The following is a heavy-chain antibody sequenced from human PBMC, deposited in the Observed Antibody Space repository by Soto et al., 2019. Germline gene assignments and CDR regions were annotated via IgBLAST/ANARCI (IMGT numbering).Heavy chain of an antibody. V-gene: IGHV3-23*01. D-gene: IGHD3-22*01. CDR1: GFTFSSYA. Sequence: GGSLRLSCAASGFTFSSYAMSWVRQAPGKGLEWVSAISGSGGSTYYADSVKGRFTISRDNSKNTLYLQMNSLRAEDTAVYYCAKKSSNYYDSSGYSDYWGQGTLVTVSS. CDR2: ISGSGGST. J-gene: IGHJ4*02. CDR3: AKKSSNYYDSSGYSDY.